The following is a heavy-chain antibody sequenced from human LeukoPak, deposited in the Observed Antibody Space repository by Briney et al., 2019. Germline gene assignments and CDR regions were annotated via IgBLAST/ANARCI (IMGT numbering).Heavy chain of an antibody. CDR3: AKIRTGLSAFDI. D-gene: IGHD1-14*01. J-gene: IGHJ3*02. Sequence: GASVKVSCKASGYTFTSYAMNWVRQATGQGLEWVGWMNPNSGNTGYAQKFQGRVTMTRNTSISTAYMELSSLRSEDTAVYYCAKIRTGLSAFDIWGQGTMVTVSS. CDR1: GYTFTSYA. V-gene: IGHV1-8*02. CDR2: MNPNSGNT.